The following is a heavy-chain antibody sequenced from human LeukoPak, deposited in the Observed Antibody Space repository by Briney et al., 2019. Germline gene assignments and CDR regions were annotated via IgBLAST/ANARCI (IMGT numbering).Heavy chain of an antibody. J-gene: IGHJ4*02. V-gene: IGHV1-2*02. Sequence: GASVKVSCKASGYTFTGYYMHWVRQAPGQGLEWMGWINPNSGGTNYAQKFQGRVTMTRDTSISTAYMELSRLRSDDTAVYYCARVPCYYDSSGYFPYYFDYWGQGTLVTVSS. D-gene: IGHD3-22*01. CDR2: INPNSGGT. CDR3: ARVPCYYDSSGYFPYYFDY. CDR1: GYTFTGYY.